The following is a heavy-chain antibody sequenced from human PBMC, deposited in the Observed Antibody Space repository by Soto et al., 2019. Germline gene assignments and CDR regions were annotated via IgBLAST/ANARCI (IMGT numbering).Heavy chain of an antibody. CDR1: GYTFTSYA. Sequence: ASVKVSCKASGYTFTSYAMHWVRQAPGQRLEWMGWINAGNGNTKYSQKFQGRVTITRDTSASTAYMELSSLRSEDTAVYYCARDRKAYIAARPLAWFDPWGQGTLVTVSS. CDR2: INAGNGNT. J-gene: IGHJ5*02. D-gene: IGHD6-6*01. CDR3: ARDRKAYIAARPLAWFDP. V-gene: IGHV1-3*01.